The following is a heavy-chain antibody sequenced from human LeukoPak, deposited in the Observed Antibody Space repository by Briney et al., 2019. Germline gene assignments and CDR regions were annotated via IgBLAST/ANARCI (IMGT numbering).Heavy chain of an antibody. V-gene: IGHV3-21*01. D-gene: IGHD3-22*01. Sequence: GGSLRLSCAASGFTFSSYSMNWVRQAPGKGLEWVSSISSSSSYIYYADSVKGRFTISRDNAKNSLYLQTNSLRAEDTAVYYCARDIPYYYDSSGYYYVAVYYYYGMDVWGQGTTVTVSS. CDR1: GFTFSSYS. CDR3: ARDIPYYYDSSGYYYVAVYYYYGMDV. J-gene: IGHJ6*02. CDR2: ISSSSSYI.